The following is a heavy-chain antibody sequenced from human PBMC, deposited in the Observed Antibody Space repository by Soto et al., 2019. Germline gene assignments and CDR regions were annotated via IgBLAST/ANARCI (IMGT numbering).Heavy chain of an antibody. J-gene: IGHJ6*02. CDR3: ASPLSFTMVRGAMFGYYYYGMDV. CDR2: IIPIFGTA. Sequence: GPSVKVSCKASGGTFSSYAISWVRQAPGQGLEWMGGIIPIFGTANYAQKFQGRVTITADESTSTAYMELSSLRSEDTAVYYCASPLSFTMVRGAMFGYYYYGMDVWGQGTTVTVSS. D-gene: IGHD3-10*01. V-gene: IGHV1-69*13. CDR1: GGTFSSYA.